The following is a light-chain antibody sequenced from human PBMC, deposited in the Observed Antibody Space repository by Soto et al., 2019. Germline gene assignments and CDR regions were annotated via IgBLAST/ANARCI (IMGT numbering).Light chain of an antibody. J-gene: IGKJ5*01. CDR3: QQYGTSPRSIT. V-gene: IGKV3-20*01. Sequence: EVVLTQSPGTLSLSPGGRATLSCRASHSVSSSYLAWYQQKPGLAPRLLIYATSSRATGIPDRFSGGGSGTDFTLTINKLEPEDFAVYYCQQYGTSPRSITFGQGTRLEIK. CDR1: HSVSSSY. CDR2: ATS.